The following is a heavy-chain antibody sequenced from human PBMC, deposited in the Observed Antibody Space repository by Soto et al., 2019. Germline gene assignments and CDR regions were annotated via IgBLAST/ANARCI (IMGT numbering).Heavy chain of an antibody. V-gene: IGHV3-23*01. J-gene: IGHJ4*02. CDR3: ANPSGIGAAGLRYMGRPVARYYFDY. CDR1: GFTFSSYA. Sequence: GGSLRLSCAASGFTFSSYAMSWVRQAPGKGLEWVSAISGSGGSTYYADSVKGRFTISRDNSKNTLYLQMNSLRAEDTAVYYCANPSGIGAAGLRYMGRPVARYYFDYWGQGTLVTVSS. CDR2: ISGSGGST. D-gene: IGHD6-13*01.